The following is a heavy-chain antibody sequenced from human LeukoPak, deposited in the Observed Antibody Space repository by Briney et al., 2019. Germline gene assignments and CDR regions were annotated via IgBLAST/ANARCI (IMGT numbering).Heavy chain of an antibody. CDR1: GFTFSSYS. CDR2: ISSSSSYI. CDR3: ATLMVRGITIDY. D-gene: IGHD3-10*01. V-gene: IGHV3-21*01. Sequence: PGGSLRLSCAASGFTFSSYSMNWVRQAPGKGLEWVSSISSSSSYIYYADSVKGRFTISRDNAKNPLYLQMNSLRAEDTAVYYCATLMVRGITIDYWGQGTLVTVSS. J-gene: IGHJ4*02.